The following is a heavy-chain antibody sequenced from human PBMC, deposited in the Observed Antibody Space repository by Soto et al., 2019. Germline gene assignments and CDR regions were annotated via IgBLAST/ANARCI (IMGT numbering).Heavy chain of an antibody. V-gene: IGHV1-18*01. CDR1: GYTLTSYG. D-gene: IGHD6-25*01. CDR3: ARGTRPYYYYGMDV. J-gene: IGHJ6*02. Sequence: ASVKVSCKASGYTLTSYGISWVRQAPGQGLEWMGWISAYNGNTNYAQKLQGRVTMTTDTSTSTAYMELRSLRSDDTAVYYCARGTRPYYYYGMDVWGQGTTVTVSS. CDR2: ISAYNGNT.